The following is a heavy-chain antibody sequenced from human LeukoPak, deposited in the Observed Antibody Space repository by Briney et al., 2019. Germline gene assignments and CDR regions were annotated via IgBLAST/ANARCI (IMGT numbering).Heavy chain of an antibody. CDR1: GFTFSSYG. Sequence: GGSLRLSCAASGFTFSSYGMHWVRQAPGKGLEWVSVIWYDGSNKYYADSVKGRFTISRDNSKNTLYLQMNSLRAEDTAVYYCARDARSGSYYSILAYWGQGILVTVSS. CDR2: IWYDGSNK. D-gene: IGHD1-26*01. V-gene: IGHV3-33*01. CDR3: ARDARSGSYYSILAY. J-gene: IGHJ4*02.